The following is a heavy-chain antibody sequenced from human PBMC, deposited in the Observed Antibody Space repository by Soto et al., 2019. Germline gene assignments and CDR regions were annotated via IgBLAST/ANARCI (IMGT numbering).Heavy chain of an antibody. CDR1: GFTFSSYS. V-gene: IGHV3-48*01. CDR2: ISSSSSTI. J-gene: IGHJ3*02. CDR3: ARPFGLNAFDI. D-gene: IGHD3-10*01. Sequence: GGSLRLSCAASGFTFSSYSMNWVRQAPGKGLEWVSYISSSSSTIYYADTVKGRYTISRDNAKNSLYLQMNSLRAEDTAVYYCARPFGLNAFDIWGQGTMVTVSS.